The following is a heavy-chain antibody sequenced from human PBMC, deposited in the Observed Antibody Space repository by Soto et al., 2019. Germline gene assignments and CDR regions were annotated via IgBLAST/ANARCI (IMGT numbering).Heavy chain of an antibody. CDR3: ARDEAVQLERRLGY. J-gene: IGHJ4*02. Sequence: QVQLVESGGGVVQPGRSLRLSCAASGFTFSSYGMHWVRQAPGKGLEWVAVIWYDGSNKYYADSVKGRFTISRDNSKNTLYLQMKSLRAEDTAVYYCARDEAVQLERRLGYWGQGPLVTVSS. CDR2: IWYDGSNK. D-gene: IGHD1-1*01. CDR1: GFTFSSYG. V-gene: IGHV3-33*01.